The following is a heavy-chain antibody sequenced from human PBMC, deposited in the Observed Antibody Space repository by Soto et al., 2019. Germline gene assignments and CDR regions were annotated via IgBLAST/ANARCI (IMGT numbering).Heavy chain of an antibody. CDR2: IYYTGNT. J-gene: IGHJ6*02. Sequence: QVQLQESGPGLVKPSETLSLTCTVSGGSVSSGSYFWSWIRQPPGKRLEWVGYIYYTGNTNYNPSLKRQVTISRVTSRTPFSPSLRSVTDADAAASYCARGRPETAAPYYGCDSRGPGSTLTFPS. CDR3: ARGRPETAAPYYGCDS. CDR1: GGSVSSGSYF. V-gene: IGHV4-61*01. D-gene: IGHD1-1*01.